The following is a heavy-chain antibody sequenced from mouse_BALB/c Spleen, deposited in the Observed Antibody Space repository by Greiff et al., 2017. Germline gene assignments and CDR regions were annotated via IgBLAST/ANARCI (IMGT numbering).Heavy chain of an antibody. V-gene: IGHV5-4*02. D-gene: IGHD1-2*01. CDR2: ISDGGSYT. Sequence: EVHLVESGGGLVKPGGSLKLSCAASGFTFSDYYMYWVRQTPEKRLEWVATISDGGSYTYYPDSVKGRCTISRDNAKNNLYLQISSLKSEDTAMYYCARGGTTAGYFDVWGAGTTVTVSS. J-gene: IGHJ1*01. CDR1: GFTFSDYY. CDR3: ARGGTTAGYFDV.